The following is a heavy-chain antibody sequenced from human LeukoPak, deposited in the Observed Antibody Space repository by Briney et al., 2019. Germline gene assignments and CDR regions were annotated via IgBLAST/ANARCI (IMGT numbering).Heavy chain of an antibody. CDR2: IYYSGST. CDR3: ARGAYCSSTSCYWGYYYYYMDV. V-gene: IGHV4-59*08. D-gene: IGHD2-2*01. J-gene: IGHJ6*03. CDR1: GGSISSYY. Sequence: PSETLSLTCTVSGGSISSYYWSWIRQPPGKGLEWIGNIYYSGSTKYNPSLKSRVTISVDTSKNQFSLKLSSVTAADTAVYYCARGAYCSSTSCYWGYYYYYMDVWGKGTTVTVSS.